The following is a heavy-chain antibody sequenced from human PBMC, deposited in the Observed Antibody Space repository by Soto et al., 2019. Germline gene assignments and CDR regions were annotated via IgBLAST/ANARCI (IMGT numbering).Heavy chain of an antibody. CDR3: AGGGGLPPGGGGTEPLDI. CDR2: INPNGGST. Sequence: QVQLVQSGAEVEKPGASVKISCKASGYSFTSQYVHWVRQAPGQGLEWMGIINPNGGSTTYAQKCRGGVARSGGTSRGPVYRGRGSLQPGAPAVFFCAGGGGLPPGGGGTEPLDIWGQGTMVTVAS. V-gene: IGHV1-46*03. J-gene: IGHJ3*02. CDR1: GYSFTSQY. D-gene: IGHD1-26*01.